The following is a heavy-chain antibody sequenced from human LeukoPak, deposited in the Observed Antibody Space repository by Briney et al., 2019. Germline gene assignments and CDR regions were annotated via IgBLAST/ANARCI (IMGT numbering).Heavy chain of an antibody. D-gene: IGHD5-24*01. Sequence: GGSLRLSCAASGFTFSSYGMHWVRQAPGKGLEWVAFIRYDGSNKYYAHSVKGRFTISRDNSKNTLYLQMNSLRGEDTAVYFCAKDGDEFYGTIRQFDFLGQGTLGTGS. CDR1: GFTFSSYG. CDR2: IRYDGSNK. CDR3: AKDGDEFYGTIRQFDF. V-gene: IGHV3-30*02. J-gene: IGHJ4*02.